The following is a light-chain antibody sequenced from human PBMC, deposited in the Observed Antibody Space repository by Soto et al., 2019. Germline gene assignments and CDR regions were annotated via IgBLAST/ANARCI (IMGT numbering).Light chain of an antibody. CDR3: QQRRNWPPIT. J-gene: IGKJ5*01. V-gene: IGKV3-11*01. CDR1: QSVGSY. CDR2: DAS. Sequence: EIVLTQSPGTLSLSPGERATLSCRASQSVGSYLAWYQQKPGQAPRLLIYDASNRATGIPARFSGSGSGTDFTLTISSLEPEDFAVYYCQQRRNWPPITFGQGTRLEIK.